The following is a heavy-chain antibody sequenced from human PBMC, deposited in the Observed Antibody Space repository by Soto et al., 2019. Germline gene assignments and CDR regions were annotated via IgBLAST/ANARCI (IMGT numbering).Heavy chain of an antibody. CDR2: INPNSGGT. J-gene: IGHJ5*02. CDR3: ARALYCSGGSCYWFDP. V-gene: IGHV1-2*02. Sequence: QVQLVQSGAEVKKPGASVKVSCKASGYTFTGYYMHWVRQAPGQGLEWMGWINPNSGGTNYAQKFQGRVTMTRDTSISTAYMELSRLRSDDTAVYYCARALYCSGGSCYWFDPWGQGTLVTVSS. D-gene: IGHD2-15*01. CDR1: GYTFTGYY.